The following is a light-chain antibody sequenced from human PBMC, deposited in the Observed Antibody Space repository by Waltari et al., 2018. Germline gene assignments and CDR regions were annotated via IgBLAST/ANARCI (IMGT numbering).Light chain of an antibody. CDR2: KAS. V-gene: IGKV1-5*03. Sequence: DIQMTQSPSTLSASVGDRVTVTCRASESIGRWLAWFQHKPWTAPRLLIYKASTLKSGVPLRFSGSGYGTEFNLSISSLQADDFATYFCHQYNTYEHSFGQGTRLEVK. J-gene: IGKJ2*03. CDR3: HQYNTYEHS. CDR1: ESIGRW.